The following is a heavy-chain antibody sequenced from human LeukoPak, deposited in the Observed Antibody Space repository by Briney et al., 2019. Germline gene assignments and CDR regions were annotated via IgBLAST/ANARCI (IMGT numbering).Heavy chain of an antibody. J-gene: IGHJ6*03. CDR1: GFTFSSYA. D-gene: IGHD2-15*01. CDR3: AKGGGKGYCSGDRCYSPSYYYYMDV. V-gene: IGHV3-23*01. Sequence: GGSLRLSCAASGFTFSSYAMSWVRQAPGKGLEWVSAISGSGGSTYYADSVKGRFTISRDNSKNTLYLQMNSLRAEDTAVYYCAKGGGKGYCSGDRCYSPSYYYYMDVWGKGTTVTVSS. CDR2: ISGSGGST.